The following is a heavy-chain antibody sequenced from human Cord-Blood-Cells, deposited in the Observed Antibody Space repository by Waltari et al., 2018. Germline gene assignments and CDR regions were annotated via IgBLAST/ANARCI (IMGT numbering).Heavy chain of an antibody. Sequence: VQLQQWGAGLLKPSETLSLTCAVYGGSFSGYYWSWIRQPPGKGLEWIGEINHSGSTNHSPSLKSRVTISVDTSKNHFSLKLSSVTAADTAVYYCARGNDLGGSYSFIDYWGQGTLVTVSS. CDR3: ARGNDLGGSYSFIDY. J-gene: IGHJ4*02. D-gene: IGHD1-26*01. CDR1: GGSFSGYY. CDR2: INHSGST. V-gene: IGHV4-34*01.